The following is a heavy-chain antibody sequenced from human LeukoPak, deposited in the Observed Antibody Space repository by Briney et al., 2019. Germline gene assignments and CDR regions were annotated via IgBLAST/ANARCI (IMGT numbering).Heavy chain of an antibody. CDR3: ARHYGDYYPWFDP. J-gene: IGHJ5*02. D-gene: IGHD4-17*01. Sequence: GGSLRLSCAASGFTFSSYWMSWVRQAPGKGGEWVANIKQDGSEKYYVDSVKGRFTISRDNAKNSLYLQMNSLRAEDTAVYYCARHYGDYYPWFDPWGQGTLVTVSS. V-gene: IGHV3-7*01. CDR2: IKQDGSEK. CDR1: GFTFSSYW.